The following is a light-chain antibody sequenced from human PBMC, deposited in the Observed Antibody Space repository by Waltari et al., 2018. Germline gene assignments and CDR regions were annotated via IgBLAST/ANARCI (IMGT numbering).Light chain of an antibody. V-gene: IGKV3-20*01. CDR2: DAS. Sequence: EIVLVQSPGTLSLSPGDRATLSCRASQSVSSSNLAWYQQRPGQAPRLLIYDASLRATGVPDRFSGSGSGTDFTLSISRLEPEDFAVYYCQQYHDSLRTFGQGTKVEIK. J-gene: IGKJ1*01. CDR3: QQYHDSLRT. CDR1: QSVSSSN.